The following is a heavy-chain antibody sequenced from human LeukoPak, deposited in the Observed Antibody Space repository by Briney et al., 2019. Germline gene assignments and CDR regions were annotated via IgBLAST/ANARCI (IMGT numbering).Heavy chain of an antibody. CDR3: AKGSTIPWGEFDI. V-gene: IGHV3-23*01. D-gene: IGHD3-3*01. CDR1: GFTFSSYA. Sequence: GGSLRLSCAASGFTFSSYAMSWVRQAPGKGLEWVSTIDYSGGSTYYADSVKGRFTISRDNSKNTVYMQMNNLRAEDMAVYYCAKGSTIPWGEFDIWGQGTMVTVSS. CDR2: IDYSGGST. J-gene: IGHJ3*02.